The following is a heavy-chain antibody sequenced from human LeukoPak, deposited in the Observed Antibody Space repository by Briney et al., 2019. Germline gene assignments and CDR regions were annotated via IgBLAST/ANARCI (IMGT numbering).Heavy chain of an antibody. D-gene: IGHD3-9*01. CDR3: ARDASSLRYFDWLLNDY. Sequence: ASVNVSSKASGYTFTSYGISWVRQAPGQGLEWMGWISAYNGNTNYAQKLQGRVTMTTDTSTSTAYMELRSLRSDDTAVYYCARDASSLRYFDWLLNDYWGQGTLVTVSS. CDR2: ISAYNGNT. CDR1: GYTFTSYG. V-gene: IGHV1-18*01. J-gene: IGHJ4*02.